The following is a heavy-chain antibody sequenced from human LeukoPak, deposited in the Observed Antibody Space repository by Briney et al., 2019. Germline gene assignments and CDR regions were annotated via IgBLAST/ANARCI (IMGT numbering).Heavy chain of an antibody. V-gene: IGHV5-51*01. CDR3: AKRGVGPADAFDI. J-gene: IGHJ3*02. CDR1: GYSLTNYW. D-gene: IGHD1-26*01. CDR2: IYPGDSDT. Sequence: GESLKISCKGSGYSLTNYWIGWVRQMPGKGLEWMGIIYPGDSDTIYSPSFQGQVTISADKSISTAYLQWSSLRASDTAIYYCAKRGVGPADAFDIWGQGTMVTVSS.